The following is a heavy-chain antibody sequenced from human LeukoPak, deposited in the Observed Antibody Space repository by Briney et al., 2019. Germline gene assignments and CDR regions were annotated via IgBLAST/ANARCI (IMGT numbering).Heavy chain of an antibody. CDR3: ARLRVVDWFDP. CDR2: IYYSGST. V-gene: IGHV4-59*08. D-gene: IGHD2-15*01. Sequence: PSETLSLTCTVSGGSISSYYWSWIRQPPGKGLEWIGYIYYSGSTNYNPSLKSRVTISVDTSKNQFSLKLSSVTAADTAVYYCARLRVVDWFDPWGQGTLVTVSS. CDR1: GGSISSYY. J-gene: IGHJ5*02.